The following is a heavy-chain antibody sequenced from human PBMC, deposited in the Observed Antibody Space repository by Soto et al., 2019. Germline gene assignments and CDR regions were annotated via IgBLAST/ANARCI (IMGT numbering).Heavy chain of an antibody. CDR3: AVGPARASSGLIDS. D-gene: IGHD3-22*01. V-gene: IGHV1-24*01. CDR2: FDPEDGET. CDR1: GYTLTKLS. Sequence: ASVKVSCKVSGYTLTKLSMHWVRQAPGKGLEWMGGFDPEDGETIYAQAFQGRLTMTEDTSRDTAYMELSSPRSEDTAVYYCAVGPARASSGLIDSWGQGTLVTVSS. J-gene: IGHJ4*02.